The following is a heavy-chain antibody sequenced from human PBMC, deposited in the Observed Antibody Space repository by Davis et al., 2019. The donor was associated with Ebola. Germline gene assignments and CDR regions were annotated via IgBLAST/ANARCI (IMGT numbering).Heavy chain of an antibody. D-gene: IGHD5-18*01. V-gene: IGHV3-64*01. CDR2: ISRNGDST. J-gene: IGHJ6*02. CDR3: ARGTIDTAMVAYGMDV. Sequence: GESLKISCAASGFTFSYYAMHWVRQAPGKGLEYVSGISRNGDSTYYGNSVKGRFIISRDNSENTLYLQMGRLRADDMAVYYCARGTIDTAMVAYGMDVWGQGTTVTVSS. CDR1: GFTFSYYA.